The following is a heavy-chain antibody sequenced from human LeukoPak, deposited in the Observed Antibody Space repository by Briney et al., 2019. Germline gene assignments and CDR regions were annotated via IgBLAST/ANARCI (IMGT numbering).Heavy chain of an antibody. Sequence: GGSLRLSCAASGFTFSSYWMHWVRQAPGKGLMWVSRIKSDGSETSYADSVKGRFTVSRDNARNTLYLQMNSLRPEDTAIYYCASDRVFYGLDVWGQGTTVTVSS. CDR2: IKSDGSET. CDR1: GFTFSSYW. CDR3: ASDRVFYGLDV. J-gene: IGHJ6*02. V-gene: IGHV3-74*01.